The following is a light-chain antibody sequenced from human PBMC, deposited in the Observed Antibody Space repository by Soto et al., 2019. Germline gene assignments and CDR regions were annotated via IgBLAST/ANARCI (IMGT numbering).Light chain of an antibody. V-gene: IGKV1-5*01. CDR1: QSISDW. CDR3: QEYKTYA. J-gene: IGKJ2*01. CDR2: DAS. Sequence: DVQMTQSPSTLSASLGDRVTITCRASQSISDWLACYQQKPGQAPELLISDASTLATGVPSRFSGRGSGTEFTLTINSLQTDDFATYFCQEYKTYAFGPGTKVDI.